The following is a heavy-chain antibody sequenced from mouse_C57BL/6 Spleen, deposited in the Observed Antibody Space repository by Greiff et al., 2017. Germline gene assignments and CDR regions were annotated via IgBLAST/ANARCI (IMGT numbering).Heavy chain of an antibody. V-gene: IGHV1-74*01. CDR1: GYTFTSYW. J-gene: IGHJ3*01. CDR2: IHPSDSDT. D-gene: IGHD1-1*01. CDR3: AIEIITTVVARAY. Sequence: QVQLKEPGAELVKPGASVKVSCKASGYTFTSYWMHWVKQRPGQGLEWIGRIHPSDSDTNYNQKFQGKATLTVDKSSSTSYMQLSSLTSEDSAVYYCAIEIITTVVARAYWGQGTLVTVSA.